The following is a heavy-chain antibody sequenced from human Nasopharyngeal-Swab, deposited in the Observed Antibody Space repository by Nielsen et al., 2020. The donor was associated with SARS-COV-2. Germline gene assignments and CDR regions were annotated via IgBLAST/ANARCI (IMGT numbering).Heavy chain of an antibody. CDR1: GFTFGNYA. V-gene: IGHV3-23*01. CDR2: ISNGGGTT. J-gene: IGHJ4*02. Sequence: GGSLRLSCAASGFTFGNYAMSWVRQAPGKGLEWASGISNGGGTTHNADSVRGRFTISRDNSKNTLYLQMNSLRAEDTATYYCAKVFTAATGSYFDFWGQGTLVTVSS. D-gene: IGHD6-13*01. CDR3: AKVFTAATGSYFDF.